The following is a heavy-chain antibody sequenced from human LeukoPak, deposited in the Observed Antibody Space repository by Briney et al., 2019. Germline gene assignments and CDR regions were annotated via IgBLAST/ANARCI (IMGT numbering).Heavy chain of an antibody. J-gene: IGHJ3*02. CDR3: ARARTSLYDYGSGSYYYDAFDI. V-gene: IGHV3-33*01. Sequence: GGSLRLSCAASGFTFSSYGMHWVRQAPGKGLEWVAVIWYDGSNKYYADSVKGRFTISRDNSKNTLYLQMNSLRAEDTAVYYCARARTSLYDYGSGSYYYDAFDIWSQGTMVTVSS. CDR2: IWYDGSNK. CDR1: GFTFSSYG. D-gene: IGHD3-10*01.